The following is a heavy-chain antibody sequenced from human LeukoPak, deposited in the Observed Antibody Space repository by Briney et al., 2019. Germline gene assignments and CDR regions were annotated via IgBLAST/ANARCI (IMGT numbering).Heavy chain of an antibody. J-gene: IGHJ5*02. CDR1: GFTFSSYS. V-gene: IGHV3-21*01. CDR3: AAQARPGIAAAGTDWFDP. Sequence: GGSLRLSCAASGFTFSSYSMNWVRQAPGKGLEWVSSISSSSSYIYYADSVKGRFTTSRDNAKNSLYLQMNSLRAEDTAVYYCAAQARPGIAAAGTDWFDPWGQGTLVTVSS. D-gene: IGHD6-13*01. CDR2: ISSSSSYI.